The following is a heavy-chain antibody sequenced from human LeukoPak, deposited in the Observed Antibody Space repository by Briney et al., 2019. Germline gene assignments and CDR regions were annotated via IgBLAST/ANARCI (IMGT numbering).Heavy chain of an antibody. V-gene: IGHV3-23*01. CDR3: APSAFDY. CDR1: GFTFSSYA. Sequence: GGSLRLSCAASGFTFSSYAMSWVRQAPGKGLEWVSTISDSGGSAYYADSVKGRFTIFRDNSKNTLFLQMNSLRAEDTAVYYCAPSAFDYWGQGTLVTVSS. CDR2: ISDSGGSA. J-gene: IGHJ4*02.